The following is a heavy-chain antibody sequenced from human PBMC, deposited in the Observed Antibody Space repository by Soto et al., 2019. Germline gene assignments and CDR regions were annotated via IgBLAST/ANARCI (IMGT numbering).Heavy chain of an antibody. CDR2: ISRRGTT. J-gene: IGHJ5*01. CDR1: GGSISGTGSS. V-gene: IGHV4-30-2*01. Sequence: SETLSLTCAVSGGSISGTGSSWSWIRQPPGGGLEWLGFISRRGTTLYYPSLKTRLTLSLDTPQPPFSPTLYSLTAPESAASFCARAQFYSGSGNFNNLMFDSWGQGTQVTVSS. CDR3: ARAQFYSGSGNFNNLMFDS. D-gene: IGHD3-10*01.